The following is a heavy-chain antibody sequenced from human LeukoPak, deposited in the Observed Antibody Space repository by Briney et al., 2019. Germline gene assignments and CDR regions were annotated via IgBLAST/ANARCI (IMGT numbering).Heavy chain of an antibody. CDR2: MNPNNGNT. V-gene: IGHV1-8*01. D-gene: IGHD6-19*01. J-gene: IGHJ4*02. CDR3: ARDSSGWLEY. Sequence: GASVKVSCKASGYIFTSYDINWVRRATGQGLEWVGWMNPNNGNTGYAQKFQGRVTMTRDTSASTAYMELSSLRSEDTAVYYCARDSSGWLEYWGQGTLVTVSS. CDR1: GYIFTSYD.